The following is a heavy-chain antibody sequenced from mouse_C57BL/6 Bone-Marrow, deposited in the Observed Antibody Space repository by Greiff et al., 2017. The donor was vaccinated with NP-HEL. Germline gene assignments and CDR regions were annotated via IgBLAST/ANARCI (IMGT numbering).Heavy chain of an antibody. CDR3: ARRRAGLHWYFDV. CDR1: GYTFTSYW. V-gene: IGHV1-64*01. J-gene: IGHJ1*03. CDR2: IHPNSGST. D-gene: IGHD2-1*01. Sequence: QVQLQQPGAELVKPGASVKLSCKASGYTFTSYWMHWVKQRPGQGLEWIGLIHPNSGSTNYNEKFKSKATLTVDKSSSTAYMQLSSLTSEDSAVXYSARRRAGLHWYFDVWGTGTTVTVSS.